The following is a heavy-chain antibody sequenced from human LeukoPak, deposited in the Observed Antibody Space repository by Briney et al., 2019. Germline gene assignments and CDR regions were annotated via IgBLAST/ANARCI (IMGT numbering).Heavy chain of an antibody. CDR1: GGTFSSYA. D-gene: IGHD2-2*01. CDR3: ARTRVPAAPHPFDY. J-gene: IGHJ4*02. Sequence: SVKVSCKASGGTFSSYAINWVRQAPGQGLEWMGRIIPIFGIANYAQKFQGRVTITADKSTSTAYMELSSLRSEDTAVYYCARTRVPAAPHPFDYWGQGTLVTVSS. CDR2: IIPIFGIA. V-gene: IGHV1-69*04.